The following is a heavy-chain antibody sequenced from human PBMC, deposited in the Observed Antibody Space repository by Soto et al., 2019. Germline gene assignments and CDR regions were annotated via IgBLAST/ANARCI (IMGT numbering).Heavy chain of an antibody. CDR1: GYTFTNHF. CDR3: ARDTVGGSYYYFDY. Sequence: GASVKVSCKASGYTFTNHFVSWVRQAPGQGLELMGLINPNGGSTSYAQKFQGRVTMTSDTSTSTVYMELRSLRAEDTATYYCARDTVGGSYYYFDYWGQGTLVTVSS. J-gene: IGHJ4*02. D-gene: IGHD1-26*01. CDR2: INPNGGST. V-gene: IGHV1-46*01.